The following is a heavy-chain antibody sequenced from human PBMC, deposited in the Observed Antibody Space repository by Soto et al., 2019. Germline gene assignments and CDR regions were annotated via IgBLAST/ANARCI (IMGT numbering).Heavy chain of an antibody. J-gene: IGHJ4*02. Sequence: PGGCLRLACAASGFTVSSYWMHWFRQAPGKGLVWVSRINSDGSSTSYADSVKGRFTISRDNAKNTLYLQMNSLRAEDTAVYYCARDRRYSSNQPDYWGQGTLVTVSS. V-gene: IGHV3-74*01. CDR2: INSDGSST. D-gene: IGHD6-13*01. CDR3: ARDRRYSSNQPDY. CDR1: GFTVSSYW.